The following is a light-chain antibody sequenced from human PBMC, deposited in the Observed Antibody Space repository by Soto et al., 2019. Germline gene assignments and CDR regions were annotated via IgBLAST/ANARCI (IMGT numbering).Light chain of an antibody. V-gene: IGKV1-5*01. Sequence: DIHMTQSPSTLSASVGDRVTISCRASQSISVWLAWYQQKPGKAPKLLIYDASTLGSGVPSRFSGSGSGTEFTLTISSLQPDDFATYYCQQYNSYATFGQGTKVDIK. CDR3: QQYNSYAT. CDR2: DAS. J-gene: IGKJ1*01. CDR1: QSISVW.